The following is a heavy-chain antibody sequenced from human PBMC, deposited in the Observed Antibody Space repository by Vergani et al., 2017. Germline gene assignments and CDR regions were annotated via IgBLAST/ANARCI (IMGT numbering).Heavy chain of an antibody. CDR3: ARGSXLGGSCYKPLFDY. CDR2: IHTSGST. V-gene: IGHV4-61*02. D-gene: IGHD2-15*01. J-gene: IGHJ4*02. Sequence: QVQLQESGPGLVKPSQTLSLTCTVSGGSINSHNYYWSWIRQPAGKGLEWIGRIHTSGSTNNNPSLKSRVTMSEDTSKNQFSLNLTSVTAADTAVDFCARGSXLGGSCYKPLFDYRGQGILVTVSS. CDR1: GGSINSHNYY.